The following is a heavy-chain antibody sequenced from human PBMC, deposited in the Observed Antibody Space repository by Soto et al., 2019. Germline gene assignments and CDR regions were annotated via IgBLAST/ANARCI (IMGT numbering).Heavy chain of an antibody. CDR2: IYYSGST. CDR1: GGSISSYY. J-gene: IGHJ4*02. D-gene: IGHD3-9*01. CDR3: ASSYYDILTGYYFDY. Sequence: PSETLSLTCTVSGGSISSYYWSWIRQPPGKGLEWIGYIYYSGSTNYNPSLKSRVTISVDTSKNQFSLKLSSVTAADTAVYYCASSYYDILTGYYFDYWGQGTLVTVSS. V-gene: IGHV4-59*08.